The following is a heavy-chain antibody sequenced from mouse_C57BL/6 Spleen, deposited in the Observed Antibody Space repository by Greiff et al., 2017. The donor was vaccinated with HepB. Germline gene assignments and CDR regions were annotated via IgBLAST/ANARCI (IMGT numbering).Heavy chain of an antibody. CDR2: IYPRSGNT. CDR1: GYTFTSYG. CDR3: ARITTLVATDYFDY. V-gene: IGHV1-81*01. J-gene: IGHJ2*01. Sequence: QVQLQQSGAELARPGASVKLSCKASGYTFTSYGISWVKQRTGQGLEWIGEIYPRSGNTYYNEKFKGKATLTADKSSSTAYMELRSLTSEDSAVYFCARITTLVATDYFDYWGQGTTLTVSS. D-gene: IGHD1-1*01.